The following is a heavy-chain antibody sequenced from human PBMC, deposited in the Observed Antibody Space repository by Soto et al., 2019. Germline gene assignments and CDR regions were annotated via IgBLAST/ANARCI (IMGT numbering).Heavy chain of an antibody. CDR2: INPNSGGT. Sequence: GASVKVSCKASGYTFTGYYMHWVRQAPGQGLEWMGWINPNSGGTNYAQKFQGWVTMTRDTSISTAYMELSRLRSDDTAVYYCARDRSPLYSSSFLYYFDDWGQGTLVNVAS. V-gene: IGHV1-2*04. J-gene: IGHJ4*02. CDR3: ARDRSPLYSSSFLYYFDD. CDR1: GYTFTGYY. D-gene: IGHD6-6*01.